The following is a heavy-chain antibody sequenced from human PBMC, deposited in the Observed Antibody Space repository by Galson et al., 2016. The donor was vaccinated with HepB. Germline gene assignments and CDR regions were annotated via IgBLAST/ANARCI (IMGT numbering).Heavy chain of an antibody. Sequence: QSGAEVKTSGESLKISCRGSGYTFDSYWIGWVRQMPGKGLEWMGIIYPGDFDTRYSPSFQGQVTISVDKSISTAYLQWSGLTASDTALYYCARSLTGPYDFWVAISNYYAMDVWGQGTTVTGS. V-gene: IGHV5-51*01. J-gene: IGHJ6*02. CDR2: IYPGDFDT. D-gene: IGHD3-3*01. CDR1: GYTFDSYW. CDR3: ARSLTGPYDFWVAISNYYAMDV.